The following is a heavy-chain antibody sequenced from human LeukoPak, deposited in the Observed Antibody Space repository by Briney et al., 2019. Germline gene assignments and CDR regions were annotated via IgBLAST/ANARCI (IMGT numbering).Heavy chain of an antibody. CDR2: ISGNGATT. J-gene: IGHJ4*02. V-gene: IGHV3-23*01. D-gene: IGHD3-10*01. Sequence: GGSLRLSCAASGFHFSSFAMSWVRQVPGKGLEWVSVISGNGATTHHADSVKGRFTIARDNSKNTLYLQMNSLRAEDTAVYYCAKWKYGSDFGYFDYWGQGTLVTVSS. CDR3: AKWKYGSDFGYFDY. CDR1: GFHFSSFA.